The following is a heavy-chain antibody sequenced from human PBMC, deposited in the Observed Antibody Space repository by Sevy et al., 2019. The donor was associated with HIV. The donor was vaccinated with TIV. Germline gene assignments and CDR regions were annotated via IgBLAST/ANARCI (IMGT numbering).Heavy chain of an antibody. V-gene: IGHV3-23*01. CDR3: AGISSIEVVVHI. CDR1: GFIFSGYV. D-gene: IGHD2-15*01. J-gene: IGHJ3*02. Sequence: GGSLRLSCATSGFIFSGYVMSWVRQAPGKGLEWVSGISGSGGSTYYADSVKGRFTISRDNSKNMLYLQMDSLRVEDTAVYYCAGISSIEVVVHIWGQGTMVTVSS. CDR2: ISGSGGST.